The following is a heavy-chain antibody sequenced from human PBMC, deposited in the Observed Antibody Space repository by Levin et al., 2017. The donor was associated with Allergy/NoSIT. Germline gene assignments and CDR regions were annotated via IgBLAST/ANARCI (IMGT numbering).Heavy chain of an antibody. J-gene: IGHJ6*03. V-gene: IGHV1-58*01. CDR1: GFAFTHSA. CDR3: AAESSSEPPYYYYYMDV. D-gene: IGHD1-26*01. Sequence: PVASVKVSCKASGFAFTHSAVQWVRQARGQRLEWIGWIVVGSGNTNYTQKFQERVTITRDMSTSTAYMELSSLRSEDTAVYYCAAESSSEPPYYYYYMDVWGKGTTVTVSS. CDR2: IVVGSGNT.